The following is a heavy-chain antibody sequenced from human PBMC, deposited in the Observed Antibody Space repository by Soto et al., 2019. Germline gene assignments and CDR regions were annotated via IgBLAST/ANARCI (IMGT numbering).Heavy chain of an antibody. D-gene: IGHD1-26*01. CDR3: ARDCNSGSYRDDAFDI. CDR1: GFTFSSYA. Sequence: QVQLVESGGGVVQPGRSLRLSCAASGFTFSSYAMHWVRQAPGKGLEWVAVISYDGSNKYYADSVKGRFTISRDNSKNTLYLQMNSLRAEDTAVYYCARDCNSGSYRDDAFDIWGQGTVVTVSS. V-gene: IGHV3-30-3*01. J-gene: IGHJ3*02. CDR2: ISYDGSNK.